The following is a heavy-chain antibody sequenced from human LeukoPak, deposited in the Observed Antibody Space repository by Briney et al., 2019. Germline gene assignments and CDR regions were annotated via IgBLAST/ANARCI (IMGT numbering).Heavy chain of an antibody. CDR2: INHSGST. Sequence: SETLSLTCAVYGGSFSGYYWSWIRQPPGKGLEWIGEINHSGSTNYNPSLKSRVTISVDTSKNQFSLKLSSVTAADTAVYYCAIWFGKLFLDYWGQGTLVTVSS. D-gene: IGHD3-10*01. V-gene: IGHV4-34*01. CDR1: GGSFSGYY. CDR3: AIWFGKLFLDY. J-gene: IGHJ4*02.